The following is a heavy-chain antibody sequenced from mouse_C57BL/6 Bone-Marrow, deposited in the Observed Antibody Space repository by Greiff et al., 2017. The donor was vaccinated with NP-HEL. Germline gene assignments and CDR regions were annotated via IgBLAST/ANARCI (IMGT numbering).Heavy chain of an antibody. J-gene: IGHJ2*01. Sequence: VKLMESGPGLVAPSQSLSITCTVSGFSLTSYAISWVRQPPGKGLEWLGVIWTGGGPTYNSALKSSLSISKDNSKSKVFLKMNSLQTDDTSRYYCARKGGYGYDDFDYWGQGTTLTVSS. D-gene: IGHD2-2*01. CDR3: ARKGGYGYDDFDY. CDR1: GFSLTSYA. V-gene: IGHV2-9-1*01. CDR2: IWTGGGP.